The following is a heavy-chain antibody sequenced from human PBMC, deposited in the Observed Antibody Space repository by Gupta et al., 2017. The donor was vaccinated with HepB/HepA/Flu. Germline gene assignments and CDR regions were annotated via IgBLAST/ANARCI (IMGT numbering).Heavy chain of an antibody. CDR2: ISLSSNYI. Sequence: EVQLVGSGGGLVKPGGSLRLSCAASGFTFSHYNMNWVRQAPGKGLEWVSSISLSSNYIYYTDSVKGRFTISRDNARNSLYLQMNSLRAEDTAVYYCARIQSGFFGELLDYWGQGTLVTVSS. J-gene: IGHJ4*02. CDR3: ARIQSGFFGELLDY. CDR1: GFTFSHYN. D-gene: IGHD3-3*01. V-gene: IGHV3-21*02.